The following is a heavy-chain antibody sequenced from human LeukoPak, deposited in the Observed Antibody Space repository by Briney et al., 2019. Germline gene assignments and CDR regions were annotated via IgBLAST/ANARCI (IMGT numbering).Heavy chain of an antibody. CDR3: AREGGRQWLVSGTLDS. J-gene: IGHJ5*01. Sequence: SETLSLTCTVSGGSISSSNYYWGWIRQPPGKGLEWIGSIYYSGSTFYNPSLKSRVTISMDTSKNQFSLKVTSVTAADTAVYYCAREGGRQWLVSGTLDSWGQGTLVTVSS. CDR1: GGSISSSNYY. D-gene: IGHD6-19*01. CDR2: IYYSGST. V-gene: IGHV4-39*07.